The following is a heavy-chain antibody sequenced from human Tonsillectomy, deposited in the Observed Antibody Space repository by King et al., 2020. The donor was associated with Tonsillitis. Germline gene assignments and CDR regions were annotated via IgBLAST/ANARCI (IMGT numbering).Heavy chain of an antibody. CDR3: ARDLRSDLYGMDV. CDR2: ISYDGSNK. Sequence: QVQLVESGGGVVQPGRSLRLSCAASGFTFSSYAMHWVRQAPGKGLEWVAVISYDGSNKYYADSVKGRFTISRDNSKNTLYLQMNSLRAEDTAVDYCARDLRSDLYGMDVRGQGTTVTVS. J-gene: IGHJ6*02. D-gene: IGHD3-3*01. CDR1: GFTFSSYA. V-gene: IGHV3-30-3*01.